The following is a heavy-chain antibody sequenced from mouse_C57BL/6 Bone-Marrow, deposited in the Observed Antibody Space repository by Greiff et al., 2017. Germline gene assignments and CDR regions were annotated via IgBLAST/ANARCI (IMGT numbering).Heavy chain of an antibody. D-gene: IGHD2-5*01. V-gene: IGHV5-2*01. CDR3: ARDYYSNYPFAY. J-gene: IGHJ3*01. Sequence: EVMLVESGGGLVQPGESLKLSCESNEYEFPSHDMSWVRKTPEKRLALVAAINSDGGSTYYPDTMESRFIISRDNTKKTLYLQMSSLRSEDTALYYCARDYYSNYPFAYWGQGTLVTVSA. CDR1: EYEFPSHD. CDR2: INSDGGST.